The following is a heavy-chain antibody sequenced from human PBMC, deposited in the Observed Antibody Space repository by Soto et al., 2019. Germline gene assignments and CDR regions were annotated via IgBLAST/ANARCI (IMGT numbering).Heavy chain of an antibody. V-gene: IGHV1-3*01. CDR3: AEDSSGWYNAFDI. CDR1: GYTFTSYA. D-gene: IGHD6-19*01. Sequence: QVQLVQSGAEVKKPGASVKVSCKASGYTFTSYAMHWVRQAPGQRLEWMGWINAGNGNTKYSQKFQGRVTITRDTSASTAYMELRSLRSEDTAVYYCAEDSSGWYNAFDIWGQGTMVTVSS. CDR2: INAGNGNT. J-gene: IGHJ3*02.